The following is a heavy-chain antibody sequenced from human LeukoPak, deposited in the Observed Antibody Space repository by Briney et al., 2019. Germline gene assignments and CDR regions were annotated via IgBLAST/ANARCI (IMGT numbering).Heavy chain of an antibody. CDR2: IIPVLPVA. CDR3: ARDSAPYSYDSSGYYVYAFDM. Sequence: ASVKVSCKASGGAFSSYAISWVRQAPGQGLEWMGRIIPVLPVANYAQNFHDRVTITADKSTSTAYMELSSLRSEDTAVYYCARDSAPYSYDSSGYYVYAFDMWGQGTMVTVSS. D-gene: IGHD3-22*01. CDR1: GGAFSSYA. J-gene: IGHJ3*02. V-gene: IGHV1-69*04.